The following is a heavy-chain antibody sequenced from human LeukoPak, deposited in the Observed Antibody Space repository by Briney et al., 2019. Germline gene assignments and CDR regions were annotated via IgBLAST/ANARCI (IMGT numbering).Heavy chain of an antibody. Sequence: PGGSLRLSCTASGFTFGDYAMSWVRQAPGKGLEWVGFIRSKAYGGTTEYAASVKGRFTISRDDSKSIAYLQMNSLKTEDTAVYYCTRDRDYSQWLRFFYWGQGTLVTVSS. CDR1: GFTFGDYA. J-gene: IGHJ4*02. CDR2: IRSKAYGGTT. V-gene: IGHV3-49*04. CDR3: TRDRDYSQWLRFFY. D-gene: IGHD5-12*01.